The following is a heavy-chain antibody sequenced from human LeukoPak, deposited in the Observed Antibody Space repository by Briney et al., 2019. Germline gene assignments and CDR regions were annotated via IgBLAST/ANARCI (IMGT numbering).Heavy chain of an antibody. CDR3: ARDRTRDYYGMDV. Sequence: GGSLRLSCAASGFTFSNYWMSWVRQGPGKGLEWVSSISSSSSYIYYADSVKGRFTISRDNAKNSLYLQMNSLRAEDTAVYYCARDRTRDYYGMDVWGQGTTVTVSS. CDR2: ISSSSSYI. V-gene: IGHV3-21*01. CDR1: GFTFSNYW. J-gene: IGHJ6*02.